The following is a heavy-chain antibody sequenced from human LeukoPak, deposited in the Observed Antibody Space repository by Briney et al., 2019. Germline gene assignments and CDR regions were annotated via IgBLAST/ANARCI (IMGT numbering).Heavy chain of an antibody. Sequence: PSETLSLTCTVSGGSISSYYWSWIRQPPGKGLEWIGYIYYSGSTNYNPSLKSRVTISVDTSKYQFSLKLSSVTAADTAVYYCAGGSHYYGSGPPLDYWGQGTLVTVPS. CDR2: IYYSGST. CDR3: AGGSHYYGSGPPLDY. D-gene: IGHD3-10*01. J-gene: IGHJ4*02. V-gene: IGHV4-59*01. CDR1: GGSISSYY.